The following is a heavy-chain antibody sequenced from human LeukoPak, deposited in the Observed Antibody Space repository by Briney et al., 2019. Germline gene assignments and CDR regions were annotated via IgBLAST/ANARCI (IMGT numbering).Heavy chain of an antibody. J-gene: IGHJ4*02. Sequence: GGALRLSCAASGFTFSSYWMSWGRQAPGKGLGGVANIKQDGSEKYHVDSVKGRFTISRDNAKNSLYLQMNSLRAEDTAVYYCARAPSPRYFDWLLFPDYWGQGTLVTVSS. CDR1: GFTFSSYW. CDR2: IKQDGSEK. V-gene: IGHV3-7*01. D-gene: IGHD3-9*01. CDR3: ARAPSPRYFDWLLFPDY.